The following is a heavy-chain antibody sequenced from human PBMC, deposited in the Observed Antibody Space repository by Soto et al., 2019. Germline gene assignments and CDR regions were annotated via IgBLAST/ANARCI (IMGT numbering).Heavy chain of an antibody. CDR3: PRDVGDDYCRSPSCVSNLDH. CDR2: ISAFNADT. Sequence: QVQLVQSGAEVKKPGAAVKVSCLASGYIFTMYGISWVRQAPGQGPEWMGWISAFNADTNYAQTLQGRVTMTRDTSTNTAYMELRILTSDAPGVYYCPRDVGDDYCRSPSCVSNLDHWGQGTLVTVSS. V-gene: IGHV1-18*01. J-gene: IGHJ4*02. D-gene: IGHD2-2*01. CDR1: GYIFTMYG.